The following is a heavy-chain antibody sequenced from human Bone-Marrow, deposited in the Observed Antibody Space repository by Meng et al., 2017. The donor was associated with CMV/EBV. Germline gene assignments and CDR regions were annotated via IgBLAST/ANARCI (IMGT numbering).Heavy chain of an antibody. CDR3: ARGYSHVDAFDI. D-gene: IGHD5-18*01. Sequence: ASVKVSCKVSGYTLTELSMHWVRQAPGKGLEWMGGFDPEDGETIYAQKFQGRVTMTEDTSTDTAYMELSSLRSEDTAVYYGARGYSHVDAFDIWGQGTMGTVSS. CDR2: FDPEDGET. V-gene: IGHV1-24*01. CDR1: GYTLTELS. J-gene: IGHJ3*02.